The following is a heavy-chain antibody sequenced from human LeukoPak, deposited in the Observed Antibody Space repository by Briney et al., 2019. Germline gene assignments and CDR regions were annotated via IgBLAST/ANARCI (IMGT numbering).Heavy chain of an antibody. CDR3: AKDFKSSGWYVLPYFDY. CDR2: ISYDGSNK. Sequence: GGSLRLSCAASGFTFSSYGIHWVRQAPGKGLEWVAVISYDGSNKNYADFVKGRFTVSRDNSKNTLYLQMSSLRAEDTAVYCCAKDFKSSGWYVLPYFDYWGQGTLVTVSS. V-gene: IGHV3-30*18. D-gene: IGHD6-19*01. J-gene: IGHJ4*02. CDR1: GFTFSSYG.